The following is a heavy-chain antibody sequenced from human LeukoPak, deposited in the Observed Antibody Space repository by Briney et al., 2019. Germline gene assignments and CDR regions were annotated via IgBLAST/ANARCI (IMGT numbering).Heavy chain of an antibody. CDR2: ISYDGSNK. CDR1: GFTFSSYG. D-gene: IGHD6-13*01. V-gene: IGHV3-30*18. J-gene: IGHJ6*04. CDR3: AKDLHSSSFLWHHYYGMDV. Sequence: GGSLRLSCAASGFTFSSYGMHWVRQAPGKGLEWVAVISYDGSNKYYADSVKGRFTISRDNSKNTLYLQMNSLRAEDTAVYYCAKDLHSSSFLWHHYYGMDVWGKGTTVTVSS.